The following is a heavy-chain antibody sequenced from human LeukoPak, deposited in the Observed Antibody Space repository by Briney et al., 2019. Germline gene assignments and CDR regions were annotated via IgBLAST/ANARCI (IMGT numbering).Heavy chain of an antibody. CDR3: ARDVAGSWYSSSWLCWFDP. CDR1: GFTFSSYS. CDR2: ISSSSSYI. J-gene: IGHJ5*02. D-gene: IGHD6-13*01. Sequence: GGSLRLSCAASGFTFSSYSMNWVRQAPGKGLEWVSSISSSSSYIYYAGSVKGRFTISRDNAKNSLYLQMNSLRAEDTAVYYCARDVAGSWYSSSWLCWFDPWGQEPWSPSPQ. V-gene: IGHV3-21*01.